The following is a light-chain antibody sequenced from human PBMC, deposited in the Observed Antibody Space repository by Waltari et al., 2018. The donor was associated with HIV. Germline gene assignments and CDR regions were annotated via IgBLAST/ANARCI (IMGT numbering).Light chain of an antibody. CDR1: NLGDRF. Sequence: SYEVTQPPSVSVSPGQTASISCSGDNLGDRFTAWYQQKPGQSPILVIYQDAKRPSGIPERFAGSNSGNTATLTISGTQAMDEADYYCQAWDSTTVIFGGGTKLTVL. J-gene: IGLJ2*01. CDR2: QDA. V-gene: IGLV3-1*01. CDR3: QAWDSTTVI.